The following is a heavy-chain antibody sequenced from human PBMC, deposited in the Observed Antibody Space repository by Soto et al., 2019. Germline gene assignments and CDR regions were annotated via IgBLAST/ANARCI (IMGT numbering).Heavy chain of an antibody. CDR2: ISSSSFTI. D-gene: IGHD6-6*01. J-gene: IGHJ6*02. V-gene: IGHV3-21*01. CDR1: GFTSSGYS. CDR3: ARNESSNIYGMDV. Sequence: GGSLRLSCAASGFTSSGYSMNWVRQAPGKGLEWVSSISSSSFTINYADSVKGRFSISRDNAQNSLHLQMNNLRAEDTAVYYCARNESSNIYGMDVWGQGTTVTVSS.